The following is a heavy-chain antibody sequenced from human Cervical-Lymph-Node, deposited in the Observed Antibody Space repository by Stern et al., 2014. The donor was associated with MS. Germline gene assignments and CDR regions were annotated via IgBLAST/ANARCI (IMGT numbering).Heavy chain of an antibody. J-gene: IGHJ4*02. CDR3: ASYHYDTSDHYPEFDY. Sequence: VQLVESGGGVVQPGRSLRLSCAASGFNFRKDAMHWVRQAPGKGLEWVAVISFDGNKEYYADSLKGRFTISRDNSKNTLYLQLNSLRAEDTAVYYCASYHYDTSDHYPEFDYWGQGTLVTVSS. D-gene: IGHD3-22*01. CDR2: ISFDGNKE. CDR1: GFNFRKDA. V-gene: IGHV3-30-3*01.